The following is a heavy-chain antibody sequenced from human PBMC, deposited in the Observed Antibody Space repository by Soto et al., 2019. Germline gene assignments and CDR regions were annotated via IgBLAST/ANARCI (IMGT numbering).Heavy chain of an antibody. Sequence: GESLKISCAASGFTFSNAWMNWVRQAPGKGLEWVGRIKSKTDGGTTDYAAPVKGRFTISRDDSKNTLYLQMNSLKTEDTAVYYCTHVAAAGSNTDFDYWGQGTLVTVSS. D-gene: IGHD6-13*01. CDR2: IKSKTDGGTT. J-gene: IGHJ4*02. V-gene: IGHV3-15*07. CDR3: THVAAAGSNTDFDY. CDR1: GFTFSNAW.